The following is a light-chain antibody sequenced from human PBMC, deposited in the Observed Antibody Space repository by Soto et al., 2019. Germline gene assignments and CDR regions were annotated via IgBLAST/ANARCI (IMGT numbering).Light chain of an antibody. CDR3: QQYGSFPWT. J-gene: IGKJ1*01. CDR1: QSISSW. CDR2: KAS. V-gene: IGKV1-5*03. Sequence: DIQMTQSPSTLSASLGDRVTITCRASQSISSWLAWYQQKPGKAPKLLIYKASSLESGVPARFSGSGSGTEFTLTISTLQPDDFATYCCQQYGSFPWTFGQGTKVEI.